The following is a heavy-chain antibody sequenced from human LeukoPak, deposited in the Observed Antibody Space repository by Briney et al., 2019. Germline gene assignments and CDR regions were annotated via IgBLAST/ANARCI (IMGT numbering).Heavy chain of an antibody. V-gene: IGHV1-18*01. D-gene: IGHD3-3*01. CDR1: GYTFTSYG. CDR3: ARFTFWSGYYPFDY. CDR2: ISAYNGNT. Sequence: VASVKVSCKASGYTFTSYGISWVRQAPGQGLERMGWISAYNGNTNYAQKLQGRVTMTTDTSTSTAYMELRSLRSDDTAVYYCARFTFWSGYYPFDYWGQGTLVTVSS. J-gene: IGHJ4*02.